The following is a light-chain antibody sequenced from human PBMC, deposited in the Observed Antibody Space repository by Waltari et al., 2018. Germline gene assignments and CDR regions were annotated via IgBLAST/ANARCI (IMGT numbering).Light chain of an antibody. V-gene: IGKV3-15*01. CDR1: QSVSSS. Sequence: EIVLTQSPATLSLSPGERATLSCRASQSVSSSLAWYQQKPGQAPRLLIYGASSRATGIPDRFSGSGSVTDFTLTISSLEPEDFAVYYCQQYSNWPFTFGPGTKLDIK. CDR3: QQYSNWPFT. J-gene: IGKJ3*01. CDR2: GAS.